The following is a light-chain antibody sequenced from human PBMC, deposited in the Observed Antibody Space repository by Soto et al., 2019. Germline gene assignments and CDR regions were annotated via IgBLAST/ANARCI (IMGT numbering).Light chain of an antibody. CDR3: QQYYTTPIT. V-gene: IGKV4-1*01. J-gene: IGKJ5*01. CDR2: WAS. Sequence: DIVMTQSPDSLAVSLGERAXXNXXXXQXXXYSSNNKNYLAWYQQKPGQPPKLLIYWASNRESGVPDRFSGSGSGTDFTLTISSLQAEDVAVYYCQQYYTTPITFGQGTRLEI. CDR1: QXXXYSSNNKNY.